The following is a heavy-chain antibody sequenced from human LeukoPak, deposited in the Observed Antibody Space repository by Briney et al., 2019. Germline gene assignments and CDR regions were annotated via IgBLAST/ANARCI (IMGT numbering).Heavy chain of an antibody. J-gene: IGHJ4*02. CDR3: ARHPYYRIAAGYYFDY. Sequence: PSETLSLTCTVSGGSVSSGSYYWSWIRQPPGKGLEWFGYIYYSGSTNYNPSLKSRVTISVDTSKNQFSLKLSSVTAADTAVYYCARHPYYRIAAGYYFDYWGQGTLVTVSS. CDR2: IYYSGST. CDR1: GGSVSSGSYY. V-gene: IGHV4-61*01. D-gene: IGHD3-10*01.